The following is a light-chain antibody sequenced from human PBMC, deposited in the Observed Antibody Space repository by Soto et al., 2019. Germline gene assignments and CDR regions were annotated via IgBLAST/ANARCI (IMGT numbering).Light chain of an antibody. V-gene: IGLV2-14*01. Sequence: QSVLTQPASVSGSPRQSITISCTGTSNDVGGYKYVSWYQQHPGKAPILIIYEVSNRPSGVSNRFSGSKSGNTASLTISGLQPEDEADYYCSSYTSGSTTVFGTGTKVTVL. CDR2: EVS. CDR1: SNDVGGYKY. J-gene: IGLJ1*01. CDR3: SSYTSGSTTV.